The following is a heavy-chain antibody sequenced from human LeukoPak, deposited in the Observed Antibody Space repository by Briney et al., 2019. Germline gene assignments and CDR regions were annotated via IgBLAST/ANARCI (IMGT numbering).Heavy chain of an antibody. Sequence: RPSETLSLTCAVSGYSINSGHYWGWIRQPPGKGLEWIGSIYHSGATFYNSSLKSRVTISVDTSKNQFSLKVTPVTAVDTAVYYCMRGVAAHRRFDYWGQGTLVTVSS. CDR2: IYHSGAT. D-gene: IGHD2-15*01. V-gene: IGHV4-38-2*01. J-gene: IGHJ4*02. CDR3: MRGVAAHRRFDY. CDR1: GYSINSGHY.